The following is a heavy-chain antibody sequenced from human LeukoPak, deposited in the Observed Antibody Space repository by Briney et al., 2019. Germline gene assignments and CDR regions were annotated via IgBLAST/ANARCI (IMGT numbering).Heavy chain of an antibody. D-gene: IGHD3-3*01. CDR3: ARAYPYDFWSGLNYYYYMDV. J-gene: IGHJ6*03. V-gene: IGHV1-18*01. CDR2: ISAYNGNT. Sequence: GASVNVSFKASGYTFTSYGISWVRQAPGQGLEWMGWISAYNGNTNKAQKLQGRVTMTTDTSTSTAYMELSSLRSDDTAVYYCARAYPYDFWSGLNYYYYMDVWGKGTTVTVSS. CDR1: GYTFTSYG.